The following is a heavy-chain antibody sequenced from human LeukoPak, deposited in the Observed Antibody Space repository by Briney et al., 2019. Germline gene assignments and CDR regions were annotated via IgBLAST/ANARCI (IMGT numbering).Heavy chain of an antibody. D-gene: IGHD3-22*01. CDR2: IFCVCST. Sequence: GGSLRLSCAASGFTISSNYMSWVRQAPGKGVEGVYVIFCVCSTYYSDSLKARFTISRDNSKNTLYLQMNSLSAEDSAVYYCATAPGNYYASCGFDFWGQGTLVTVSS. CDR1: GFTISSNY. CDR3: ATAPGNYYASCGFDF. V-gene: IGHV3-53*01. J-gene: IGHJ4*02.